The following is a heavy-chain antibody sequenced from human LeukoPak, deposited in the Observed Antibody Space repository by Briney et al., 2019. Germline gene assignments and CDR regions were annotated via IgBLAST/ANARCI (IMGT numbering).Heavy chain of an antibody. CDR3: ARVNSSGWYVDYFDY. V-gene: IGHV1-46*01. CDR2: ISPSGGST. D-gene: IGHD6-19*01. J-gene: IGHJ4*02. CDR1: GYTFTSNY. Sequence: ASVKVSCKAFGYTFTSNYMHWVRQAPGQGPEWMGVISPSGGSTTYAQKFQGRVTMTRDMSTSTVYMELSSLRSEDTAVYYCARVNSSGWYVDYFDYWGQGTLVTVSS.